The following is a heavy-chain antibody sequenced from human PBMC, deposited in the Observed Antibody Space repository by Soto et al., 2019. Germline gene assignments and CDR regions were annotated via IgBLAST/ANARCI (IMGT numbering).Heavy chain of an antibody. CDR3: AKEGPGGSGSGLAAAGMLGYYYYGMDV. J-gene: IGHJ6*01. V-gene: IGHV3-23*01. Sequence: EVQLLESGGGLVQPGGSLRLSCAASGFTFSSYAMSWVRQAPGKGLEWVSAISGSGGSTYYADSVKGRFTISRDNSKNTLYLQMNSLRAEDTAVYYCAKEGPGGSGSGLAAAGMLGYYYYGMDVW. D-gene: IGHD6-13*01. CDR1: GFTFSSYA. CDR2: ISGSGGST.